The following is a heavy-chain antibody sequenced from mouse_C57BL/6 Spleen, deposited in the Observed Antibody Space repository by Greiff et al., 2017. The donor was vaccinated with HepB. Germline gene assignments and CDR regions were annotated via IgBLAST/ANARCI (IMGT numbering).Heavy chain of an antibody. CDR3: ASDVNWCFDY. CDR1: GYTFTSYW. CDR2: IDPNSGGT. V-gene: IGHV1-72*01. J-gene: IGHJ2*01. Sequence: QVQLQQPGAELVKPGASVKLSCKASGYTFTSYWMHWVKQRPGRGLEWIGRIDPNSGGTKYNEKFKSKATLTVDKPSSTAYMHLSSLTSEDSAVYYCASDVNWCFDYWGQGTTLTVSS. D-gene: IGHD4-1*01.